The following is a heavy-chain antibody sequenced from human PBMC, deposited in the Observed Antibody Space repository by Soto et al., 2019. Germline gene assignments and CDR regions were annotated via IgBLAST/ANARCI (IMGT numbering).Heavy chain of an antibody. CDR1: GYAYTSHG. J-gene: IGHJ5*02. CDR3: ARDQYGSGSYYPYNWFDP. V-gene: IGHV1-18*04. CDR2: ISAYNGDT. Sequence: ASVKVSCKASGYAYTSHGISWVRQAPGQGLEWMGWISAYNGDTNYAQKLQGRVTMTTDTSTSTAYMELRSLRSDDTAVYYCARDQYGSGSYYPYNWFDPWGQGTLVTVSS. D-gene: IGHD3-10*01.